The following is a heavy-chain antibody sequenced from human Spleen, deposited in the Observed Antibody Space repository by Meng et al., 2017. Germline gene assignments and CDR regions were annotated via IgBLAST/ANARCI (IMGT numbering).Heavy chain of an antibody. CDR2: LGAHDGDT. V-gene: IGHV1-18*01. J-gene: IGHJ4*02. CDR3: ARGTPGRSYSDY. D-gene: IGHD3-10*01. Sequence: QVHLLQSGPEVKKPGASVRVSCKASGYTFTGYGVSWVRQAPGQGLEWMAWLGAHDGDTSHAPKFQGRVTVSADRPTATAYTELRSLRSDDTAVYYCARGTPGRSYSDYWGQGTLVTVSS. CDR1: GYTFTGYG.